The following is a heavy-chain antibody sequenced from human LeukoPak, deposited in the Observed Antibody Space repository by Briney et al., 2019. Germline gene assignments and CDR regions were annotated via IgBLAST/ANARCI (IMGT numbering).Heavy chain of an antibody. CDR1: GFTFSSYW. J-gene: IGHJ4*02. Sequence: GGSLRLSCAASGFTFSSYWMHWVRQAPGKGLVWVSRINTDGSSTSYADSVKGRFTISRDNAKDTLYLQMNSLRAEDTAVYYCARYSSGWHAVDYWGQGTLVTVSP. V-gene: IGHV3-74*01. CDR3: ARYSSGWHAVDY. CDR2: INTDGSST. D-gene: IGHD6-19*01.